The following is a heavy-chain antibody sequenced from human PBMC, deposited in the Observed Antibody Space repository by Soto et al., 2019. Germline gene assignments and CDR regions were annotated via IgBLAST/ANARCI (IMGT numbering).Heavy chain of an antibody. CDR2: IYTSGST. CDR3: ARWGGYCTIGVCPYYYYYGMDV. J-gene: IGHJ6*04. Sequence: SDTLSLTCTVSGGSISSYYWSWIRQPAGKGLEWIGRIYTSGSTNYNPSLKSRVTMSVDTSKNQFSLKLSSVTAADTAVYYCARWGGYCTIGVCPYYYYYGMDVWGKGTTGTASS. D-gene: IGHD2-8*01. CDR1: GGSISSYY. V-gene: IGHV4-4*07.